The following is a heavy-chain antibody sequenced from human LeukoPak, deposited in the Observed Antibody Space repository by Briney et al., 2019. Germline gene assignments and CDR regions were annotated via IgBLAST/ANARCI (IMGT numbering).Heavy chain of an antibody. V-gene: IGHV1-8*01. CDR3: ARAWGYGSGSYYNVGYYYYYMDV. CDR2: MNPNSGNT. J-gene: IGHJ6*03. D-gene: IGHD3-10*01. Sequence: ASVKVSCKASGYTFTSYDINWVRQATGRGLEWMGWMNPNSGNTGYAQKFQGRFTMTRNTSISTAYMELSSPRSEDTAVYYCARAWGYGSGSYYNVGYYYYYMDVWGKGTTVTVSS. CDR1: GYTFTSYD.